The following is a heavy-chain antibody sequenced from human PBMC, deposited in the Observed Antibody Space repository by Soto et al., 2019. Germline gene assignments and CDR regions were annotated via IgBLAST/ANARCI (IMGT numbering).Heavy chain of an antibody. CDR3: VRGGGRGLFDP. D-gene: IGHD2-15*01. J-gene: IGHJ5*02. Sequence: QVQLVESGGGLVPPGGSLRLSCAGSGFTFGGSDMSWVRQAPGKGLEWLSYISPGSRYPAYADSVKGRFTISRDNAKRSLYLQMMRLTAEDTAIYYCVRGGGRGLFDPWGQGTMVTVSS. CDR2: ISPGSRYP. V-gene: IGHV3-11*06. CDR1: GFTFGGSD.